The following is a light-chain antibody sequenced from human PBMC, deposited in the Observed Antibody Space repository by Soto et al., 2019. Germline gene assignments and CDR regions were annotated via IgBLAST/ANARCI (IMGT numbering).Light chain of an antibody. Sequence: ILLTQSPATLSLSPGERATLSCRASQSVSSYLAWYQQKPGQAPRLLIYDASNRATGIPARLSGSGSGTVFTLTISSLEPEDFAVYYCQQRSNWPTFGGGTKVDIK. CDR2: DAS. CDR3: QQRSNWPT. CDR1: QSVSSY. V-gene: IGKV3-11*01. J-gene: IGKJ4*01.